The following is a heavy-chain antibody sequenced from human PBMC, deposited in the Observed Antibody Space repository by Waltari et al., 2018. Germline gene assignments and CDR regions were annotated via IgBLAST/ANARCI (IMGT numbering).Heavy chain of an antibody. D-gene: IGHD5-18*01. V-gene: IGHV3-74*01. CDR1: GFTFSNYW. CDR3: ARKRARRLWSPAGAFDI. J-gene: IGHJ3*02. Sequence: EVQLVESGGDLVQPGGSLRLSCAASGFTFSNYWMHWVRQAPGKGLAWVSRINVDGSSTVYANSVAGRFTISRDNAKNTVYLEMSGLRAADTAVYYCARKRARRLWSPAGAFDIWGQGTMVTVSS. CDR2: INVDGSST.